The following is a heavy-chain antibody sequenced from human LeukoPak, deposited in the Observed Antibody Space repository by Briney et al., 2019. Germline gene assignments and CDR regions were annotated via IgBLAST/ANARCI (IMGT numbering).Heavy chain of an antibody. CDR1: GFTVSRNY. Sequence: GGSLRLSCAASGFTVSRNYMSWVRQAPGKGLEWVSVIYSADSAYYADSVRGRFTISRDNSQNTLYLQMNSLRAEDTTVYYCARGISIYAHDAFDIWGQGTMVTVSS. CDR2: IYSADSA. D-gene: IGHD5/OR15-5a*01. J-gene: IGHJ3*02. V-gene: IGHV3-53*05. CDR3: ARGISIYAHDAFDI.